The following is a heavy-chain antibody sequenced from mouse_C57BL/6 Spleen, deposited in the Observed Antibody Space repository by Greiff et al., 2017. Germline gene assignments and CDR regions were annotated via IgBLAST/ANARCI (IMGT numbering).Heavy chain of an antibody. CDR1: GYTFTDHT. Sequence: VQLQQSDAELVKPGASVRISCKVSGYTFTDHTIHWMNQSPEQGLEWIGYIYPRDGSTTNNEKCKGKATLTADKTSSTAYMQLISLTSEDAAVYFCAAGYPWFAYWGQGTLVTVSA. D-gene: IGHD2-2*01. CDR2: IYPRDGST. J-gene: IGHJ3*01. CDR3: AAGYPWFAY. V-gene: IGHV1-78*01.